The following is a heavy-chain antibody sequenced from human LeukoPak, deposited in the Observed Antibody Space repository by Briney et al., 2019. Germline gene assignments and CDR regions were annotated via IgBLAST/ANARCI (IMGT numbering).Heavy chain of an antibody. V-gene: IGHV3-21*01. CDR1: GFTFGTYT. CDR3: ARASSTVTPFDY. J-gene: IGHJ4*02. CDR2: ITSSSTYI. Sequence: GGSLRLSCVASGFTFGTYTMNWVRQAPGKGLEWVSSITSSSTYIYYVDSVKGRFTISRDNAKNSLYLQMYSLRAEDTAVYYCARASSTVTPFDYWGQGTLVTVSS. D-gene: IGHD4-17*01.